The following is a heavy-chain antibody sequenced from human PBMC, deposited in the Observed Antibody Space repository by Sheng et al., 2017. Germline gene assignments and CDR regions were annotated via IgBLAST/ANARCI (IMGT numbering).Heavy chain of an antibody. Sequence: QVQLVQSGSEVRKPGSSVKVSCKASGGIFNTYAINWVRQAPGQGLEWMGGLVPILRTPDYAQRFQGRVTITADESTTTAYMELKRLTSEDTAVYFCAKSSTVTTPLDSWGQGTVSPSPQ. CDR2: LVPILRTP. CDR1: GGIFNTYA. CDR3: AKSSTVTTPLDS. V-gene: IGHV1-69*13. D-gene: IGHD4-17*01. J-gene: IGHJ4*02.